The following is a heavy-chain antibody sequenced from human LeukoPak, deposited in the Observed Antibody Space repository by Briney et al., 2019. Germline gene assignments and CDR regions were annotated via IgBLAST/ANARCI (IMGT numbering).Heavy chain of an antibody. CDR1: GGTFGRHE. CDR3: ARHLPLGFWNDYNTGGFDY. J-gene: IGHJ4*02. Sequence: SVKVSCKTSGGTFGRHEISWLRQAPGQGLEWMGGSIPLFGTTKYSQKFQGRVTITADESTSTAYMELSSLRSEDTAVYYCARHLPLGFWNDYNTGGFDYWGQGTLVTVSS. V-gene: IGHV1-69*13. D-gene: IGHD3-3*01. CDR2: SIPLFGTT.